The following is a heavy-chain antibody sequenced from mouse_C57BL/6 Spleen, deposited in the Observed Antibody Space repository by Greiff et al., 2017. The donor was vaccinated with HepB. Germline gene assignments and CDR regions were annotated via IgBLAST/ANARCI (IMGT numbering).Heavy chain of an antibody. D-gene: IGHD1-1*01. CDR3: ARKGLVATHYYAMDY. V-gene: IGHV1-18*01. CDR1: GYTFTDYN. J-gene: IGHJ4*01. Sequence: EVKLQESGPELVKPGASVKIPCKASGYTFTDYNMDWVKQSHGKSLEWIGDINPNNGGTIYNQKFKGKATLTVDKSSSTAYMELRSLTSEDTAVYYCARKGLVATHYYAMDYWGQGTSVTVSS. CDR2: INPNNGGT.